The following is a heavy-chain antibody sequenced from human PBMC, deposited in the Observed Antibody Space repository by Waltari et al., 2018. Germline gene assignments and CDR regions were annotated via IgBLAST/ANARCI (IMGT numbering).Heavy chain of an antibody. D-gene: IGHD3-10*01. CDR3: ARDLWAQRYFDL. V-gene: IGHV3-53*01. Sequence: EVQLVESGGGLIQPGGSLRLSCAASGFTVSSNYMSWVRQAPGKGLECVSVIYSGGSTYYTDTVKGRFTISRDNSKNTLYLQMNSRRAEDTAVYYCARDLWAQRYFDLWGRGTLVTVSS. CDR2: IYSGGST. CDR1: GFTVSSNY. J-gene: IGHJ2*01.